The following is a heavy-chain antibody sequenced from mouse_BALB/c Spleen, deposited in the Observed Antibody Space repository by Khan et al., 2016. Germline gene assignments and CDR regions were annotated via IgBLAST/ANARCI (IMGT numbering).Heavy chain of an antibody. V-gene: IGHV3-6*02. J-gene: IGHJ4*01. D-gene: IGHD2-12*01. Sequence: EVQLQESGPGLVKPSQSLSLTCSVTGYSITSGYYWNWIRQFPGNNLEWMGYISYDGSNNYNPSLKNRISIARDTSNNQFFLKLNSVTTEDTATYYCARLRRVYAMDYWGQGTSVTVSS. CDR3: ARLRRVYAMDY. CDR2: ISYDGSN. CDR1: GYSITSGYY.